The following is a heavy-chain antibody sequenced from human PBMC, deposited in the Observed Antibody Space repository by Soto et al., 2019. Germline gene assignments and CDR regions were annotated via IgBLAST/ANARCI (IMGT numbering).Heavy chain of an antibody. CDR3: ARSVFP. V-gene: IGHV4-59*12. Sequence: SETLSLTCTVSGGSIGIYYWSWIRQPPGKGLEWIGYIFCSGSTNYNPSLKSRVTMSVDTSKNQFSLKLSSVTAADTAIYYCARSVFPWGQGTLVTVSS. J-gene: IGHJ5*02. CDR2: IFCSGST. CDR1: GGSIGIYY.